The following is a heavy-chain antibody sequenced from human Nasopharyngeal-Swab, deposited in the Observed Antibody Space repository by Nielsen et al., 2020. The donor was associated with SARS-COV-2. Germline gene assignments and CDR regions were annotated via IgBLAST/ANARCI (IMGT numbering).Heavy chain of an antibody. V-gene: IGHV5-51*01. CDR2: IYPGDSDT. D-gene: IGHD3-10*01. J-gene: IGHJ4*02. CDR3: ARHPLWFGRGQLYYFDY. Sequence: VRQMPGKGLEWMGIIYPGDSDTRYSTSFQGQVTISADKSISTAYLQWSSLKASDTAMYYCARHPLWFGRGQLYYFDYWGQGTLVTVSS.